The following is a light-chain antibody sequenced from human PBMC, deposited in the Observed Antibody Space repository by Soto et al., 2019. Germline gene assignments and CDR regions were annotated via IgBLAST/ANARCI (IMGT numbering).Light chain of an antibody. V-gene: IGKV1-5*03. CDR2: KAS. Sequence: LQMTHSPSTLASSIGSRDTIPCRARQSISSCLAWYQQQPGKAPKLLIYKASSLESGIPSRFSGSGSGTELNLTISTLQPDDFATYYCQQYNSYPRPFGQGTKVEI. J-gene: IGKJ1*01. CDR3: QQYNSYPRP. CDR1: QSISSC.